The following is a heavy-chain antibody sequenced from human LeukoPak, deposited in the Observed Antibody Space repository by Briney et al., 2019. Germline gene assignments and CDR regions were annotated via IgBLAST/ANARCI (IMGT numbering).Heavy chain of an antibody. Sequence: ASVTVSCKASGYTFTSYYMHWVRQAPGQGLEWMGIINPSGGSTSYAQKFQGRVTMTRDTSTSTVYMELSSLRSEDTAVYYCASLEKRGYSYGYVSFDYWGQGTLVTVSS. CDR2: INPSGGST. J-gene: IGHJ4*02. CDR3: ASLEKRGYSYGYVSFDY. D-gene: IGHD5-18*01. V-gene: IGHV1-46*01. CDR1: GYTFTSYY.